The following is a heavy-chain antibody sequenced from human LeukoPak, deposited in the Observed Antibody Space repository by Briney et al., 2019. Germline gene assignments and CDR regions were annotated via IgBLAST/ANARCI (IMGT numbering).Heavy chain of an antibody. V-gene: IGHV3-53*01. CDR2: IYSGGST. Sequence: PGGSLRLSCAASGFTASSNYMSWVRQAPGKGLEWVSVIYSGGSTYYADSVKGRFTISRDNSKNTLYLQMNSLRAEDTAVYYCARDGRQLGEYWFDPWGQGTLVTVSS. J-gene: IGHJ5*02. D-gene: IGHD3-10*01. CDR3: ARDGRQLGEYWFDP. CDR1: GFTASSNY.